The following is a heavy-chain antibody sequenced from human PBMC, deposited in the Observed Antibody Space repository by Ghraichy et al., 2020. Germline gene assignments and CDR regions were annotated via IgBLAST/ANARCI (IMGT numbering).Heavy chain of an antibody. CDR2: ITSSSRTK. Sequence: GGSLRLSCVASGFTLSSYSFNWVRQAPGKGLEWVSYITSSSRTKSYADSVKGRFTISRDNAKNSLYLQMNSLRDEDTAVYYCARGSKVVRFYYYAGMDVWGQGTTVTVSS. J-gene: IGHJ6*02. CDR1: GFTLSSYS. V-gene: IGHV3-48*02. D-gene: IGHD4-23*01. CDR3: ARGSKVVRFYYYAGMDV.